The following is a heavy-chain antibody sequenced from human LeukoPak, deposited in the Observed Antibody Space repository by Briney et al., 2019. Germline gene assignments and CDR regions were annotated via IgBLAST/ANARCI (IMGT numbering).Heavy chain of an antibody. J-gene: IGHJ4*02. CDR1: GFTFSRYG. CDR3: ARDLSYDSSGYYD. CDR2: ISGGGGST. D-gene: IGHD3-22*01. V-gene: IGHV3-23*01. Sequence: GGSLRLSCAASGFTFSRYGMSWVRQAPGKGLEWVSAISGGGGSTYYADSVKGRFTISRDNSKNTLFLQMNSLRAEDTALYYCARDLSYDSSGYYDWGQGTLVTVPS.